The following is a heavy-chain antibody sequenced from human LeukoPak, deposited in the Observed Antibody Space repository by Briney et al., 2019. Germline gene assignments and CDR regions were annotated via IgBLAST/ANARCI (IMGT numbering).Heavy chain of an antibody. Sequence: ASVKVSCKASGYTFTSYAMHWVRQAPGQRLECMGWINTGNGNTKYSQKFQGRVTITRDTSASTAYMDLSSLRSEDTAVYYCARAPRTIFGVLDPWGQGTLVTVSS. CDR2: INTGNGNT. J-gene: IGHJ5*02. V-gene: IGHV1-3*04. D-gene: IGHD3-3*01. CDR3: ARAPRTIFGVLDP. CDR1: GYTFTSYA.